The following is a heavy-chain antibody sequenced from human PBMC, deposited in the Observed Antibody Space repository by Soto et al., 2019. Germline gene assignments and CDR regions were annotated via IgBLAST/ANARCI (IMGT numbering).Heavy chain of an antibody. CDR1: GFTFSSYA. J-gene: IGHJ4*02. D-gene: IGHD2-15*01. V-gene: IGHV3-23*01. CDR3: AKGRYCSGGSCWYFDY. Sequence: GGSLRLSCAASGFTFSSYAMSWVRQAPGKGLEWVSAISGSGGSTYYADSVKGRFTISRDNSKNTLYLQMNSLRAEDTAVYYCAKGRYCSGGSCWYFDYWGQGTLVTVSS. CDR2: ISGSGGST.